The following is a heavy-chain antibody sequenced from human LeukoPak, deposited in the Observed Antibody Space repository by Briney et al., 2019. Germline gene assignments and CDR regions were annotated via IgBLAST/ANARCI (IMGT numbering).Heavy chain of an antibody. J-gene: IGHJ4*02. Sequence: SQTLSLTCTVSGGSISSGGYCWSWIRQHPGKGLEWIGYIYYSGSTYYNPSLKSRVTISVDTSKNQFSLKLSSVTAADTAVYYCARTSTVTRPYYFDYWGQGTLVTVSS. CDR2: IYYSGST. V-gene: IGHV4-31*03. D-gene: IGHD4-17*01. CDR3: ARTSTVTRPYYFDY. CDR1: GGSISSGGYC.